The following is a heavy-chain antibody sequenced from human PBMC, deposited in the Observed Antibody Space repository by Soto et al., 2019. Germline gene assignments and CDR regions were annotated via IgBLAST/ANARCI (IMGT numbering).Heavy chain of an antibody. J-gene: IGHJ4*02. CDR3: AKDTAPGFYDANGHLDY. V-gene: IGHV3-9*01. CDR2: INRDSGDI. Sequence: LRLSCVVSGISFDDYAMHWVRQVPGKGLEWVSGINRDSGDIGYADSVKGRFTISRDNAKNSLYLQMNSLKTEDTALYYCAKDTAPGFYDANGHLDYWGQGTPVTVSS. D-gene: IGHD2-8*01. CDR1: GISFDDYA.